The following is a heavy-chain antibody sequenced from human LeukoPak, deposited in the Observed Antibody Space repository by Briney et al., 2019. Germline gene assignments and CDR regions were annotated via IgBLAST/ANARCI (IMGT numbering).Heavy chain of an antibody. CDR2: ISYDGSNK. V-gene: IGHV3-30*18. J-gene: IGHJ4*02. CDR1: GFTFSSYG. CDR3: AKGERYFDWLLYYFDY. Sequence: PGGSLRLSCAASGFTFSSYGMHWVRQAPGKGLEWVAVISYDGSNKYYADSVKGRFTISRDNSKNTLYLQMNSLRAEDTAVYYCAKGERYFDWLLYYFDYWGQGTLVTVSS. D-gene: IGHD3-9*01.